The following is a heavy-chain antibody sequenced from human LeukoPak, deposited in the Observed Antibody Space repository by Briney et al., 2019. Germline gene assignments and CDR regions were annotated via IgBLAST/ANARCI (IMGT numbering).Heavy chain of an antibody. J-gene: IGHJ4*01. CDR3: AKDQGSGHGAYTWGTFDY. CDR2: IRQDGSET. D-gene: IGHD3-16*01. V-gene: IGHV3-7*03. CDR1: GLSFSDYW. Sequence: GGSLRLSCVGSGLSFSDYWMNWVRQAPGKGLEWVAIIRQDGSETHYVDSVRGRFTVSRDNAKNSLHLQMNSLRVEDTAVYYCAKDQGSGHGAYTWGTFDYWGPETLVTVFS.